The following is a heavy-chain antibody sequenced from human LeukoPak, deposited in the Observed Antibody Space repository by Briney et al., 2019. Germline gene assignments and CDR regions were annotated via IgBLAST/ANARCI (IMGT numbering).Heavy chain of an antibody. D-gene: IGHD3-10*01. CDR3: TTGYMVRGGEIYYFDY. V-gene: IGHV3-15*01. CDR1: GFTFSNAW. Sequence: GRSLRLSCAASGFTFSNAWMSWVRQAPGKGLEWVGRIKSKTDGGTTDYAAPVKVRFTISRDDSKNTLYLQMTSLKTEDTAVYYCTTGYMVRGGEIYYFDYWGQGTLVTVSS. CDR2: IKSKTDGGTT. J-gene: IGHJ4*02.